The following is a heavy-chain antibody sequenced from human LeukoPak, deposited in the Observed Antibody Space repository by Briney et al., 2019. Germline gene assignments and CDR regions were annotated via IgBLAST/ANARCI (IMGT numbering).Heavy chain of an antibody. CDR1: GFTFSRYS. D-gene: IGHD3-10*01. V-gene: IGHV3-21*04. CDR3: AKVSLLWFGELLPPYYFDY. CDR2: ISSSSSYI. J-gene: IGHJ4*02. Sequence: GGSLRLSCAASGFTFSRYSMNWVRQAPGKGLEWVSSISSSSSYIYYADSVKGRFTISRDNAKNSLYLQMNSLRAEDTAVYYCAKVSLLWFGELLPPYYFDYWGQGTLVTVSS.